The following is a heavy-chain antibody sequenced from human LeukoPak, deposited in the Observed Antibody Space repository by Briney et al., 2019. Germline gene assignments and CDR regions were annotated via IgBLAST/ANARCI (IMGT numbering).Heavy chain of an antibody. CDR1: GFTFSSYW. CDR3: ARSGSGYYYRNYFDY. J-gene: IGHJ4*02. Sequence: PGGSLRLSCAASGFTFSSYWMSWVRQAPGKGLEWVAVISYDGSNKYYADSVKGRFTISRDNSKNTLYLQMNSLRAEDTAVYYCARSGSGYYYRNYFDYWGQGTLVTVSS. V-gene: IGHV3-30-3*01. D-gene: IGHD3-22*01. CDR2: ISYDGSNK.